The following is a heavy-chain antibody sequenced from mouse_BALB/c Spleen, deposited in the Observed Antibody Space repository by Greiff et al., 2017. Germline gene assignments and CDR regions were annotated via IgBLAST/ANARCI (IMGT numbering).Heavy chain of an antibody. CDR3: TRDSKKDY. Sequence: EVKLQESGGGLVKPGGSLKLSCAASGFTFSSYTMSWVRQTPEKRLEWVATISSGGSYTYYPDSVKGRFTISRDNAKNTLYLQMSSLKSEDTAMYYCTRDSKKDYWGQGTTLTVSS. J-gene: IGHJ2*01. CDR2: ISSGGSYT. CDR1: GFTFSSYT. V-gene: IGHV5-6-4*01.